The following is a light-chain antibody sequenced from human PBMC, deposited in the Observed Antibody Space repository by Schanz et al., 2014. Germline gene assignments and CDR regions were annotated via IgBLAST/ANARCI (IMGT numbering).Light chain of an antibody. V-gene: IGKV3-20*01. CDR2: DAS. Sequence: EIVMTQSPATLSVSPGERATLSCRASQSVSNNLAWYQQKPGQAPRLLIYDASNRATGIPDRFSGSGSGTDFTLTISRLEPEDFAVYYCQQYGSSPITFGQGTRLEI. CDR3: QQYGSSPIT. J-gene: IGKJ5*01. CDR1: QSVSNN.